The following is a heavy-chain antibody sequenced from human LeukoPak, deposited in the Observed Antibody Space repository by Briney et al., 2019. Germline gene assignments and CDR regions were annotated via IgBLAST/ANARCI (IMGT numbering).Heavy chain of an antibody. V-gene: IGHV1-8*02. J-gene: IGHJ4*02. CDR3: ARATPGGLHGYSFDY. CDR1: GYTFNNYD. CDR2: MNPNSGNT. D-gene: IGHD5-24*01. Sequence: ASVKVSCKASGYTFNNYDINWVPQATGQGLEWMGWMNPNSGNTGFAQKFQDRVSMTRDTSINTAYMELTSLRSGDTAVYYCARATPGGLHGYSFDYWGQGTVVTVYS.